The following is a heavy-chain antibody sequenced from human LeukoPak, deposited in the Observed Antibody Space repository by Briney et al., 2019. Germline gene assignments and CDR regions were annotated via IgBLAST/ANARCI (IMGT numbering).Heavy chain of an antibody. Sequence: GGSLRLSCAASGFTFSSYAMHWVRQAPGKGLEWVAVISYDGSNKYYADSVKGRFTISRDNSKNTLYLQMNSLRAEDTAVYYCARDLQLWAGDAFDIWGQGTTVTVSS. V-gene: IGHV3-30-3*01. CDR3: ARDLQLWAGDAFDI. J-gene: IGHJ3*02. CDR1: GFTFSSYA. CDR2: ISYDGSNK. D-gene: IGHD5-18*01.